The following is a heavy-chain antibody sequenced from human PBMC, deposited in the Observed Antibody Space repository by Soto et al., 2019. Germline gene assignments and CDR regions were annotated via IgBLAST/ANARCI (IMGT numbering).Heavy chain of an antibody. Sequence: SETLSLTCTVSGGSISSGGYYWSWIRQHPGKGLEWIGYMYNTGSTVYNPSFKSRVTISVDTSKNQFSLKLNSVTAADAAVYYCARDLWGYCGTDCYPLDVWGQGTTVTVSS. V-gene: IGHV4-61*08. CDR3: ARDLWGYCGTDCYPLDV. CDR2: MYNTGST. CDR1: GGSISSGGYY. J-gene: IGHJ6*02. D-gene: IGHD2-21*02.